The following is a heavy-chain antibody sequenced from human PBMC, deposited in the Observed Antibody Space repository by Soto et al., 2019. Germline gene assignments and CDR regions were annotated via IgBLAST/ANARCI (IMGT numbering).Heavy chain of an antibody. CDR1: GGSISSSNW. D-gene: IGHD6-25*01. CDR3: GRGMGYRSGWGLVDP. V-gene: IGHV4-4*02. Sequence: QVQLQESGPGLVKPSGTLSLTCAVSGGSISSSNWWSWVRQPPGKGLEWIGEIYHSGSTNYNPSPNRRATITADKANNHRSLKPGPVPAADTAVYYCGRGMGYRSGWGLVDPWGQGTLVTVSS. CDR2: IYHSGST. J-gene: IGHJ5*02.